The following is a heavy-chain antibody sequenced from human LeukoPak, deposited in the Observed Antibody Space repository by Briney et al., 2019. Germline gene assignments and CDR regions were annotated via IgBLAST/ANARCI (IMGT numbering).Heavy chain of an antibody. V-gene: IGHV1-8*01. D-gene: IGHD3-3*01. CDR2: MNPNSGNT. CDR1: GYTFTSYD. CDR3: ARGDPKPPHPSHYDFWSGYYPYYYYYMDV. Sequence: ASVKVSCKASGYTFTSYDINWVRQATGQGLEWMGWMNPNSGNTGYAQKFQGRVTMTRNTSISTAYMELSSLRSEDTAVYYCARGDPKPPHPSHYDFWSGYYPYYYYYMDVWGEGTTVTVSS. J-gene: IGHJ6*03.